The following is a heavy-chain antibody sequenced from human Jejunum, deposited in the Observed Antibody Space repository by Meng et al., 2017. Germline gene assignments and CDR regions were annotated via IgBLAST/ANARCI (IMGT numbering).Heavy chain of an antibody. V-gene: IGHV3-48*03. CDR1: GFTFSSYE. J-gene: IGHJ4*02. D-gene: IGHD2-8*01. Sequence: GESLKISCAASGFTFSSYEMNWVRQAPGKGLEWVSYIAGITNTQYADSVKGRFTISRDNAKNSLYLQMNSLRAEDTALYYCAKGHKAYCTNGICADRTGDSFNYWGQGILVTVSS. CDR3: AKGHKAYCTNGICADRTGDSFNY. CDR2: IAGITNTQ.